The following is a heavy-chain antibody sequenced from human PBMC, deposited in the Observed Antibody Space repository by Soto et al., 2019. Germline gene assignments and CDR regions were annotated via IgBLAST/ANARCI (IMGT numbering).Heavy chain of an antibody. CDR3: ARDRGRGYCSGGSCYSDY. D-gene: IGHD2-15*01. CDR1: GFTFSSYG. V-gene: IGHV3-33*01. J-gene: IGHJ4*01. CDR2: IWYDGSNK. Sequence: GGSLRLSCAASGFTFSSYGMHWVRQAPGKGLEWVAVIWYDGSNKYYADSVKGRFTISRDNSKNTLYLQMNSLRAEDTAVYYCARDRGRGYCSGGSCYSDYWGQGTLVTV.